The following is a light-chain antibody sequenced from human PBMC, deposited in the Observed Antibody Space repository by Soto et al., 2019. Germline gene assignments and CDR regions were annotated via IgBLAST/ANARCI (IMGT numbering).Light chain of an antibody. Sequence: QSALTQPASVSGSPGQSITISCTGTRSDVGTFNYVSWYQQHPGKAPKLIIYEVSNRPSGVSSRFSGSKSGNTASLTISGLQTEDESDYYCGSYSSSSTHYVFGSGTKVTVL. CDR2: EVS. V-gene: IGLV2-14*01. J-gene: IGLJ1*01. CDR1: RSDVGTFNY. CDR3: GSYSSSSTHYV.